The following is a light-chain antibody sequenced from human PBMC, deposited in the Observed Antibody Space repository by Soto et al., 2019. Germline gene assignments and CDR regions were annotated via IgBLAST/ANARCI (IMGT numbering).Light chain of an antibody. V-gene: IGKV3-20*01. CDR1: QSVSTY. CDR3: QQYGSLRT. J-gene: IGKJ2*02. CDR2: GAS. Sequence: EIVLTQSPGTLSLSPGERATLSCRASQSVSTYLAWYQQTPGQAPRLLIYGASSRATGIPDRFSGSGSGTDFTLTISXLEPEDFAVYYCQQYGSLRTFGQGTKVDIK.